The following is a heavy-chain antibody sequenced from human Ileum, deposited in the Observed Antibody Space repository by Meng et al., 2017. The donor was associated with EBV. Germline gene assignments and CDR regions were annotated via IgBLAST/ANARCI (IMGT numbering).Heavy chain of an antibody. CDR2: INPDGSVI. CDR3: AKDCFGDKDS. Sequence: VSGGGLVSPRGSLRLACPASGVTLSSYLVHSARQAPGKVVVLVSRINPDGSVINYADYVKGRCTISRNNAKNTVYLQMNNQRADDTAVYYCAKDCFGDKDSWGQGTLVTVSS. CDR1: GVTLSSYL. D-gene: IGHD2-21*01. J-gene: IGHJ4*02. V-gene: IGHV3-74*01.